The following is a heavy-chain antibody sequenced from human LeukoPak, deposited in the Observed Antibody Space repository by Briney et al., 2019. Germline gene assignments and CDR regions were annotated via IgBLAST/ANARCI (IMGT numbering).Heavy chain of an antibody. CDR2: IIPIFDTP. J-gene: IGHJ3*02. Sequence: SVKVSCKTSGGTFSNYAISWVRQAPGQGLEWMGVIIPIFDTPNYAQKWQGRVTITTDESTSTAYMELRSLRSEDTAAYYCASQLFHLDSSGYSLDALDIWGQGTMVTVSS. CDR1: GGTFSNYA. V-gene: IGHV1-69*05. CDR3: ASQLFHLDSSGYSLDALDI. D-gene: IGHD3-22*01.